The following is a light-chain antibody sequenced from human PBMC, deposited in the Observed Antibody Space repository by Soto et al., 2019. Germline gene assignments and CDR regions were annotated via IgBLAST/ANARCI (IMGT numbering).Light chain of an antibody. CDR2: EVS. CDR3: SSYTSISTLYV. CDR1: SGDVGGYYY. Sequence: QSALTQPASVSGSPGQSITISCTGTSGDVGGYYYVSWYQQLPGKAPKLMISEVSNRPSGVSNRFSGSKSGNTASLTISGLQAEDEADYYCSSYTSISTLYVFGTGTKVTVL. J-gene: IGLJ1*01. V-gene: IGLV2-14*01.